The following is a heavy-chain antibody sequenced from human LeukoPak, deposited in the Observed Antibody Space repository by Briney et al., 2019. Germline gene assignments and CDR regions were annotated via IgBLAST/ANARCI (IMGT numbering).Heavy chain of an antibody. V-gene: IGHV4-38-2*02. CDR3: ARYREVGATVDY. D-gene: IGHD1-26*01. CDR2: IYHSGGT. Sequence: SETLSLTCSVSGYSISSGYYWGWIRQPPGRGLEWIASIYHSGGTYYNPSLKSRVTISGDTSKNQFSLKLSSVTAADTAVYYCARYREVGATVDYWGQGTLVTVFS. J-gene: IGHJ4*02. CDR1: GYSISSGYY.